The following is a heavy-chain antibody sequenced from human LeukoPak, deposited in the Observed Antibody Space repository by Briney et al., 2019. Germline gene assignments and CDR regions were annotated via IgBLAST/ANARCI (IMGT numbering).Heavy chain of an antibody. CDR2: IYYSGST. CDR1: GGSISSGGYY. CDR3: ARADCSSTSCYTFDY. V-gene: IGHV4-31*03. D-gene: IGHD2-2*02. J-gene: IGHJ4*02. Sequence: SQTLSLTCTVSGGSISSGGYYWSWIRQHPGKGLEWIGYIYYSGSTYYNPSLKSRVTISVDTSKNQFSLKLSSVTAADTAVYYCARADCSSTSCYTFDYWGQGTLVTVSS.